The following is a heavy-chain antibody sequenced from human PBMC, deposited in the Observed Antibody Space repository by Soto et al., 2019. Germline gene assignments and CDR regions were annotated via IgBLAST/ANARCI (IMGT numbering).Heavy chain of an antibody. CDR2: IYYSGST. Sequence: QVQLQESGPGLVKPSQTLSLTCTVSGGSISSGGYYWSWIRQHPGKGLEWIGYIYYSGSTYYNPCLNSRVTISVDTSKNQFSLKLSSVTAADTAVYYCARDLRFGDYSGMDVWGQGTTVTVSS. V-gene: IGHV4-31*03. CDR1: GGSISSGGYY. CDR3: ARDLRFGDYSGMDV. D-gene: IGHD3-10*01. J-gene: IGHJ6*02.